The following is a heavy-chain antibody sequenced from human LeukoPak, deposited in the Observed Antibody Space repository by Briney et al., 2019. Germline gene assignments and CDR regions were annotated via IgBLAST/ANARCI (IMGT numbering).Heavy chain of an antibody. D-gene: IGHD3-9*01. CDR3: ARDPYYDILTGYSLYGMDV. V-gene: IGHV3-30*04. Sequence: GGSLRLSCAASGFTFSNYAMHWVRQAPGKGLEWVAVISYDGSNKYYADSVKGRFTISRDDSKNTLYLQMNSLRAEDTAVYYCARDPYYDILTGYSLYGMDVWGKGTTVTVSS. CDR2: ISYDGSNK. J-gene: IGHJ6*04. CDR1: GFTFSNYA.